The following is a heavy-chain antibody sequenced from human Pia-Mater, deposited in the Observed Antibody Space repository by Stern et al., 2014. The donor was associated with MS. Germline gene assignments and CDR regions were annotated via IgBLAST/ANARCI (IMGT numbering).Heavy chain of an antibody. D-gene: IGHD6-13*01. Sequence: EVQLVEPGGGLVKPGGSLRLSCAASGFTFSSYSMNWVRQAPGKGLEWVSSISSSSSYIYYADSVKGRFTISRDNAKNSLYLQMNSLRAEDTAVYYCARDSSSWYGVDYWGQGTLVTVSS. CDR3: ARDSSSWYGVDY. CDR1: GFTFSSYS. V-gene: IGHV3-21*01. CDR2: ISSSSSYI. J-gene: IGHJ4*02.